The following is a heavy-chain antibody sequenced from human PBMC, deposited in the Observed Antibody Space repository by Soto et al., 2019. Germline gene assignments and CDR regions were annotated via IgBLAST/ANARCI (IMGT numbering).Heavy chain of an antibody. CDR3: AHSQPSYSSPSYYFDY. Sequence: QITLKESGPTLVKPTQTLTLTCTFSGFSLSTSGVGVGWIRQPPGKALEWLALIYWDDDKRYSPSLKSRLTITNDTSKNQVVLTMTNMDPVDTATYYCAHSQPSYSSPSYYFDYWGQGTLVTVSS. CDR1: GFSLSTSGVG. J-gene: IGHJ4*02. CDR2: IYWDDDK. D-gene: IGHD6-6*01. V-gene: IGHV2-5*02.